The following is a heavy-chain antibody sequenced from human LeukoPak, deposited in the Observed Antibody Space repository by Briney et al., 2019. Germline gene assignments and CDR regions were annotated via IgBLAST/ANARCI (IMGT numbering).Heavy chain of an antibody. CDR1: RGAITSGGYS. J-gene: IGHJ5*01. Sequence: PSQTLSLTCTVSRGAITSGGYSWNWIRQPPGKGLEWIGYISDRGPAYYNPSLKSRFTISVDRPKNQFFLTVTSVIAADTAVYFCARSRQASGLLGSWGQGTLVAVSS. CDR3: ARSRQASGLLGS. V-gene: IGHV4-30-2*01. CDR2: ISDRGPA. D-gene: IGHD3-10*01.